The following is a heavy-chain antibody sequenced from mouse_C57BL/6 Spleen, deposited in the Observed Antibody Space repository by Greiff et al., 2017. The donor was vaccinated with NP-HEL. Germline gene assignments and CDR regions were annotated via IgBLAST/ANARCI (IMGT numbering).Heavy chain of an antibody. J-gene: IGHJ2*01. Sequence: EVKLVESGGGLVKPGGSLKLSCAASGFTFSDYGMHWVRQAPETGLEWVAYISSGSSTIYYADTVKGRFTISRDNAKNTLFLQMTSLRSEDTAMYYCARRDEGYFDYWGQGTTLTVSS. CDR1: GFTFSDYG. CDR2: ISSGSSTI. V-gene: IGHV5-17*01. CDR3: ARRDEGYFDY.